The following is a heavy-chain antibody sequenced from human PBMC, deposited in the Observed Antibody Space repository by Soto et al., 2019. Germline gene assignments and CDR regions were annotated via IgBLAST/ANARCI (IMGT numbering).Heavy chain of an antibody. CDR2: INAGNGNT. V-gene: IGHV1-3*01. J-gene: IGHJ5*02. D-gene: IGHD6-25*01. Sequence: QVQLVQSGAEVKKPGASVKVSCKASGYTFTSYAMHWVRQAPGQRLEWMGWINAGNGNTKYSQKFQGRVTITRDTSASTSYMELSSLRSEDTAVYYCASSAATGGTEWFDPWGQGTLVTVSS. CDR1: GYTFTSYA. CDR3: ASSAATGGTEWFDP.